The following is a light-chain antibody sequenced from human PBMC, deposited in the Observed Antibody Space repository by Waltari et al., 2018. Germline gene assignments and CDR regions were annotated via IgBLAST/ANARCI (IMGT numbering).Light chain of an antibody. J-gene: IGLJ3*02. V-gene: IGLV2-11*01. CDR1: SSDVGGYNY. Sequence: QSALPQPPSVSGSPGQSVTISCTGTSSDVGGYNYVSRYQQHPGTAPKLIIYDVNERPAGLPGRFSGTKSGATASLIISGLQDEDEANYYCCSNAGTDIAVFGGGTRLTVL. CDR3: CSNAGTDIAV. CDR2: DVN.